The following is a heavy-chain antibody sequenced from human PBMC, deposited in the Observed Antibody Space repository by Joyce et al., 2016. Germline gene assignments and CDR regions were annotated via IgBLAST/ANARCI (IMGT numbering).Heavy chain of an antibody. V-gene: IGHV1-2*02. CDR3: AREYGGTFYFDY. D-gene: IGHD4-23*01. CDR1: GFSFSGYY. J-gene: IGHJ4*02. Sequence: QVQLVQSGAEVKNPGASVTVSCKASGFSFSGYYIHWVRQAPGQGLEWMGGINPDRGETIYAQKFQGRVTMTRDTSISTVYLELGRLTSDDTALYYCAREYGGTFYFDYWGQVTLVTVSS. CDR2: INPDRGET.